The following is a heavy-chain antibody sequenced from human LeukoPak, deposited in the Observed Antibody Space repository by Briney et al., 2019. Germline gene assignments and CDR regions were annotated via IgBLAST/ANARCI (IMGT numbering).Heavy chain of an antibody. CDR1: GFTFSNYA. J-gene: IGHJ4*02. CDR3: AKAGRADCGGDCWYSYY. D-gene: IGHD2-21*02. V-gene: IGHV3-30*04. CDR2: ISYDGSNK. Sequence: PGGSLRLSCAASGFTFSNYAMHWVRQAPGKGLEWVAVISYDGSNKYYADSVKGRFTISRDNSKNTLYLQMNSLRAEDTAVYYCAKAGRADCGGDCWYSYYWGQGTLVTVSS.